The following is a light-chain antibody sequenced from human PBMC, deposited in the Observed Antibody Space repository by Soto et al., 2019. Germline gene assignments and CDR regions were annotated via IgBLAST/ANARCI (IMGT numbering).Light chain of an antibody. Sequence: QSALTQPASVSGSPGQSITISCTGTSSDVGSDNLVSWYQQHPGKAPKFIIYEVNQRPAGVSYRFSVSKSGNTAYLTISGLQAEDEADYYCCSYAGSITYVFGTWTKVTVL. CDR1: SSDVGSDNL. V-gene: IGLV2-23*02. CDR3: CSYAGSITYV. J-gene: IGLJ1*01. CDR2: EVN.